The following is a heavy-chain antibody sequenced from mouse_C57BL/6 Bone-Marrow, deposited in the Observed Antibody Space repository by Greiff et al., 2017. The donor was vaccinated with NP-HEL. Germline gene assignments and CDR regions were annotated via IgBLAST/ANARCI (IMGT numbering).Heavy chain of an antibody. D-gene: IGHD1-1*01. J-gene: IGHJ1*03. CDR3: ARGPPSYYYGSSYWWYFDV. CDR1: GYTFTSYG. CDR2: IYPRSGNT. Sequence: QVQLQQSGAELARPGASVKLSCKASGYTFTSYGISWVKQRTGQGLEWIGEIYPRSGNTYYNEKFKGKAPLTADKSSSTAYMELRSLTSEDSAVYFCARGPPSYYYGSSYWWYFDVWGTGTTVTVSS. V-gene: IGHV1-81*01.